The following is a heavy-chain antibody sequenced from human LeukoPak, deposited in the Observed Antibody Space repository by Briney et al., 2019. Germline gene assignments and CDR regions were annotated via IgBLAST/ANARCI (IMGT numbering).Heavy chain of an antibody. CDR1: GFTFSSYA. CDR2: ISGSGGST. Sequence: GGSLRLSCAASGFTFSSYAMSWVRQAPGKGLEWVSAISGSGGSTYYADSVKGRFTISRDNSKNTLYLQMNSLRAEDTAVYYCAKDHPTYYYDSSGYSASYFDYWGQGTLVTVSS. CDR3: AKDHPTYYYDSSGYSASYFDY. V-gene: IGHV3-23*01. D-gene: IGHD3-22*01. J-gene: IGHJ4*02.